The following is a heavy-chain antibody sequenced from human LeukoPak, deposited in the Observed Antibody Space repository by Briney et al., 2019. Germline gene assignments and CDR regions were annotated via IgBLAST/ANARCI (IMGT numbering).Heavy chain of an antibody. CDR1: GGSISSYY. Sequence: SETLSLTCTVSGGSISSYYWSWIRQPPGKGLEWNGYIYYSGSTNYNPSLKSRVTISVDTYKNQFSLKLSSVTAADTAVYYCARGVNGMDVWGQGTTVTVSS. CDR2: IYYSGST. J-gene: IGHJ6*02. D-gene: IGHD2-21*01. CDR3: ARGVNGMDV. V-gene: IGHV4-59*08.